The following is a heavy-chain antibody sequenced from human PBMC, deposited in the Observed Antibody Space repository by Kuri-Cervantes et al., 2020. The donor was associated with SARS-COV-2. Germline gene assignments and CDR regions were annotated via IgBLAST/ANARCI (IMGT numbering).Heavy chain of an antibody. V-gene: IGHV1-8*03. CDR1: GYTFTSYD. D-gene: IGHD3-3*01. J-gene: IGHJ4*02. CDR3: ARYDFWSGYDYGGNYFDY. Sequence: ASVKVSCKASGYTFTSYDINWVRQATGQGLEWMGWMNPNSGNTGYAQKFQGRVTITRNTSISTAYMELSSLRSEDTAVYYCARYDFWSGYDYGGNYFDYWGQGTLVTVSS. CDR2: MNPNSGNT.